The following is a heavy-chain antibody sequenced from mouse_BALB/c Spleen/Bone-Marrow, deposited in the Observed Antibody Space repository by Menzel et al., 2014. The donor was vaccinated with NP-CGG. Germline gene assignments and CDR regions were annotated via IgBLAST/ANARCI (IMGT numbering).Heavy chain of an antibody. V-gene: IGHV14-3*02. CDR3: AMYYYCSSLFAY. J-gene: IGHJ3*01. D-gene: IGHD1-1*01. Sequence: SGAELVKPGASVKLSCTAPGFNIKDTYMHWVKQRPEQGLEWIGRTDPGNGNTKYNPKFQGKATITADASSNTAYLQLSSLTSEDTAVYYCAMYYYCSSLFAYWGQGTLVTVSA. CDR2: TDPGNGNT. CDR1: GFNIKDTY.